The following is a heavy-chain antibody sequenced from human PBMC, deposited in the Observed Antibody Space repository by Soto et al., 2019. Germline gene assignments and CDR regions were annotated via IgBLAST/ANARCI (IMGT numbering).Heavy chain of an antibody. J-gene: IGHJ6*02. CDR2: IYYTGTT. V-gene: IGHV4-39*01. CDR1: DASITSSNYY. D-gene: IGHD6-19*01. CDR3: ASTLWLLYYYGMDA. Sequence: SETLSLTCTVSDASITSSNYYWGWIRQPPGKGLEWIGVIYYTGTTYYNPSLKSRVTMSVDTSKNQFSLKLSSVTAADTAVYYCASTLWLLYYYGMDAWGQGTTVTVSS.